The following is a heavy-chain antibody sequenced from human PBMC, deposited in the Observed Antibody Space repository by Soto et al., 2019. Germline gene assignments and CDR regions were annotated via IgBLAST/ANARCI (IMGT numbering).Heavy chain of an antibody. Sequence: ASVKVSCKASGYTFTTYGISWVRQAPGQGLEWMGWISAYNGNTNYALKFQGRVTMTTDTSTSTAYMELRSLRSDDTAVYYCARSGDPVDYFYYYGIDVWGQGTTVTVSS. CDR1: GYTFTTYG. V-gene: IGHV1-18*01. D-gene: IGHD4-17*01. J-gene: IGHJ6*02. CDR3: ARSGDPVDYFYYYGIDV. CDR2: ISAYNGNT.